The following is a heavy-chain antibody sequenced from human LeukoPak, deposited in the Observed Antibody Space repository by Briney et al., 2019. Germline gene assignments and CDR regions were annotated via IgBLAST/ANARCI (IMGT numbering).Heavy chain of an antibody. V-gene: IGHV3-30-3*01. D-gene: IGHD5-24*01. CDR1: GFTFSSYA. J-gene: IGHJ4*02. Sequence: AGGSQRLSCAASGFTFSSYAMHWVRQAPGKGLEWVAVISYDGSNKYYADSVKGRFTISRDNSKNTLYLQMNSLRAEDTAVYYCARDNGGGYTSSYFDYWGQGTLVTVSS. CDR2: ISYDGSNK. CDR3: ARDNGGGYTSSYFDY.